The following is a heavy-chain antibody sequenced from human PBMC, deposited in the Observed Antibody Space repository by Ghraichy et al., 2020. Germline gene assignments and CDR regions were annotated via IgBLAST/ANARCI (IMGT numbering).Heavy chain of an antibody. J-gene: IGHJ4*02. CDR2: IYYSGTT. V-gene: IGHV4-39*01. CDR1: GGSISSSSHY. D-gene: IGHD6-13*01. Sequence: SETLSLTCTVSGGSISSSSHYWGWIRQPPGKGLEWIGSIYYSGTTYYSPSLKNRVTISVDTSKNQFSLRLSSVTASDTAIYYCARLQAAAGSDYWGQGTLVTVAS. CDR3: ARLQAAAGSDY.